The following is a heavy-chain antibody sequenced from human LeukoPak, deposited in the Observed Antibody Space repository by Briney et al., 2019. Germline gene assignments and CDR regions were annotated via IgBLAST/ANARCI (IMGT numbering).Heavy chain of an antibody. CDR3: ARDSLQYSSSWYSAFDI. D-gene: IGHD6-13*01. CDR1: GYTFTSYG. Sequence: ASAKVSCKASGYTFTSYGISWVRQAPGQGLEWMGWISAYNGNTNYAQKLQGRVTMTTDTSTSTAYMELRSPRSDDTAVYYCARDSLQYSSSWYSAFDIWGQGTMVTVSS. J-gene: IGHJ3*02. CDR2: ISAYNGNT. V-gene: IGHV1-18*01.